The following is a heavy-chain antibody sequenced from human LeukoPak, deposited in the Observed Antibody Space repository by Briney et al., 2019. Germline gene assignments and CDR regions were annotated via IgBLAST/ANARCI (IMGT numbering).Heavy chain of an antibody. J-gene: IGHJ5*02. CDR2: ISDNGGST. D-gene: IGHD4-23*01. CDR3: AKHRANGGKSEVVS. Sequence: PGGSLRLSCAASGSTFSSNAMSWVRLAPGKGLEWVSGISDNGGSTYYADSVKGRFTISRDNSKNTLYLQMNSLRAEDTAVYYCAKHRANGGKSEVVSWGQGTLATVSS. CDR1: GSTFSSNA. V-gene: IGHV3-23*01.